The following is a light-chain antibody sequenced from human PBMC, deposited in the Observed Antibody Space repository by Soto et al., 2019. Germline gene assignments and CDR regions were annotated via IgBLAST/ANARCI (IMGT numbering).Light chain of an antibody. V-gene: IGKV1-39*01. J-gene: IGKJ3*01. CDR1: QTINTY. Sequence: DIQMTQSPSSLSASVGDRVTITCRASQTINTYLNWYQQGPGKVPKLLIYAASSLQSGVPSRFSGSGSGTDFTLTISSLQPEDFAVYYCHQYNSWPRGTFGPGTKVEIK. CDR2: AAS. CDR3: HQYNSWPRGT.